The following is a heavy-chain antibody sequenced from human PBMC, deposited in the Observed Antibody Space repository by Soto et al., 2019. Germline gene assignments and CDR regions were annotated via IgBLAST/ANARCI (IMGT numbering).Heavy chain of an antibody. CDR3: ARRRGGFDI. CDR1: GGSISSAGYS. V-gene: IGHV4-30-2*01. D-gene: IGHD2-15*01. Sequence: QLQLQESGSGLVKPSQTLSLTCVVSGGSISSAGYSWGWIRQPPGKGLEWIAYIYNRGSTYYNPSLKSRVTISVDRSRNQFSLKLSSVTAADTAVYYCARRRGGFDIWGQGAMVTVSS. CDR2: IYNRGST. J-gene: IGHJ3*02.